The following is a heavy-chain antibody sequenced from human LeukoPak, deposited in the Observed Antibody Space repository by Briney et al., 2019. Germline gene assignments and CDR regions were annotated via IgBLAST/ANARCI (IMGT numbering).Heavy chain of an antibody. CDR3: ARLNYDFWSGYPDY. CDR1: GDSIDNYY. J-gene: IGHJ4*02. D-gene: IGHD3-3*01. V-gene: IGHV4-4*07. Sequence: SETLSLTCTVSGDSIDNYYWTWIRQPAGKGLEWIGHVYGSGSTDYSPSLLSRVTMSVDTSKNQVSLRLSSVTAADTAVYYCARLNYDFWSGYPDYWGQGTLVTVSS. CDR2: VYGSGST.